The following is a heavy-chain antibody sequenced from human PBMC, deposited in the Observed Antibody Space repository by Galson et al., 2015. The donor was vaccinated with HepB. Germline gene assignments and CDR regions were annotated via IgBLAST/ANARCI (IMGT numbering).Heavy chain of an antibody. V-gene: IGHV1-18*04. CDR1: GYTFTSYG. CDR2: ISAYNGNT. CDR3: ARDHQPTGIRISSGYYPHPDY. D-gene: IGHD3-3*01. J-gene: IGHJ4*02. Sequence: SVKVSCKASGYTFTSYGISWVRQAPGQGLEWMGWISAYNGNTNYAQKLQGRVTMTTDTSTSTAYMELRSLRSDDTAVYYCARDHQPTGIRISSGYYPHPDYWGQGTLVTVSS.